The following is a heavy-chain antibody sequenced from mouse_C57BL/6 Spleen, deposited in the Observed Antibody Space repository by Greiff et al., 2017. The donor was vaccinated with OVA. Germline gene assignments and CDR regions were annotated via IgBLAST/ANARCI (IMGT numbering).Heavy chain of an antibody. J-gene: IGHJ1*03. CDR3: ARSYYYGSSYPSYWYVDV. V-gene: IGHV1-64*01. D-gene: IGHD1-1*01. Sequence: QVHVKQPGAELVKPGASVKLSCKASGYTFTSYWMHWVKQRPGQGLEWIGMIHPNSGSTNYNEKFKSKATLTVDKSSSTAYMQLSSLTSEDSAVYYCARSYYYGSSYPSYWYVDVWGTGTTVTVSS. CDR1: GYTFTSYW. CDR2: IHPNSGST.